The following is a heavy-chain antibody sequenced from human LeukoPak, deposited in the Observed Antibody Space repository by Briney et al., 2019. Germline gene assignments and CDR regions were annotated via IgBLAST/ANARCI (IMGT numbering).Heavy chain of an antibody. CDR2: INHSGST. D-gene: IGHD3-10*01. CDR3: ARGWGYYGSGRTPHYFDY. CDR1: GGAFSGYY. Sequence: SETLSLTCAVYGGAFSGYYWSWIRQPPGKGLEWIGEINHSGSTNYNPSLKSRVTISVDTSKNQCSLKLSSVTAADTAVYYCARGWGYYGSGRTPHYFDYWGQGTLVTVSS. V-gene: IGHV4-34*01. J-gene: IGHJ4*02.